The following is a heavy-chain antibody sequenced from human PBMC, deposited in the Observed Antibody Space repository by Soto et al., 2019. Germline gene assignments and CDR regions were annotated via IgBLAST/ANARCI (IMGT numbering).Heavy chain of an antibody. CDR2: IYYSGNT. J-gene: IGHJ3*02. V-gene: IGHV4-39*01. D-gene: IGHD1-20*01. Sequence: SETLSLTCTVSGLSITSSSYYCGWIRQPPGKGLEWIGSIYYSGNTHYNPSFKSRVTISVDTSKNKFSLNLSSVTAADTAVYYLATGGGYKWNDATSIDIWGQGTMVTVS. CDR3: ATGGGYKWNDATSIDI. CDR1: GLSITSSSYY.